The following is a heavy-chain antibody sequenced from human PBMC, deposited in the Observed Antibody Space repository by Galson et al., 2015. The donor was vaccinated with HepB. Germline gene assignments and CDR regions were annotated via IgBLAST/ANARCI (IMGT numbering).Heavy chain of an antibody. D-gene: IGHD4-23*01. V-gene: IGHV3-73*01. CDR3: TTAYGGNSVFDDF. CDR2: LSTKRDSYAT. CDR1: GFTFSGSA. J-gene: IGHJ4*02. Sequence: SLRLSCAASGFTFSGSAVNWVRQASGKGLEWVGRLSTKRDSYATVYAASVKGRFTISRDDSKNTAYLQMDSLKTEDTAVYYCTTAYGGNSVFDDFWGQGTLVTVSS.